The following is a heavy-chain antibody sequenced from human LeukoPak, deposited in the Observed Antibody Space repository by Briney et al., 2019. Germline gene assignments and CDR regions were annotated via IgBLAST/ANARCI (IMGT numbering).Heavy chain of an antibody. Sequence: ASVKVSCKASGYTFTGYYMHWVRQAPGQGLEWMGWIHPNSGNTGYAQKFQGRVTFTRDTSITTAYMELSSLRSEDTAVYYCARMNTNWDLHSTNWFDPWGQGTLVTVSS. J-gene: IGHJ5*02. CDR1: GYTFTGYY. CDR3: ARMNTNWDLHSTNWFDP. D-gene: IGHD1-26*01. CDR2: IHPNSGNT. V-gene: IGHV1-8*03.